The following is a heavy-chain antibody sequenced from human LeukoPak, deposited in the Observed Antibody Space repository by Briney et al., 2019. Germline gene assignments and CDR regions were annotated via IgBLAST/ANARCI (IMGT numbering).Heavy chain of an antibody. V-gene: IGHV3-66*01. J-gene: IGHJ2*01. CDR1: GFTVSSNY. CDR2: IYTGGST. D-gene: IGHD5-24*01. Sequence: GGSLRLSCAASGFTVSSNYMSWVRQAPGKGLEWVSVIYTGGSTYYADSVKGRFTISRDNSKNTLDLQINSLTAEDTAVYYCARDMAPRYFDLWGRGTPVTVSS. CDR3: ARDMAPRYFDL.